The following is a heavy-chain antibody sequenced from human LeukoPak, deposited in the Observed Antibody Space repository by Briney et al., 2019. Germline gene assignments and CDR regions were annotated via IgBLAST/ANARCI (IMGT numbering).Heavy chain of an antibody. CDR2: IYTSGST. V-gene: IGHV4-4*09. J-gene: IGHJ3*02. CDR1: GGSISSYC. Sequence: SETLSLTCTVSGGSISSYCWSWIRQPPGKGLEWIGYIYTSGSTNYNPSLKSRVTISVDTSKNQFSLKLSSVTAADTAVYYCARQGEVTIAYCGGDCYNDAFDIWGQGTMVTVSS. CDR3: ARQGEVTIAYCGGDCYNDAFDI. D-gene: IGHD2-21*02.